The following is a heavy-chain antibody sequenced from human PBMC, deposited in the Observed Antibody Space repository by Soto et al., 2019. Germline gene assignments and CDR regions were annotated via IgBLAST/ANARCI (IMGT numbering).Heavy chain of an antibody. CDR3: ARGWGCSSTSCSDAFDI. CDR2: ISSSSTI. D-gene: IGHD2-2*01. Sequence: EVQLVEAGGGLVQPGGSLRLSCAASGFTFSSYSMNWVRQAPGKGLEWVSYISSSSTIYYADSVKGRFTISRDNAKNSLYLQMNSLRAEDTAVYYWARGWGCSSTSCSDAFDIWGQGTMVTVSS. V-gene: IGHV3-48*01. CDR1: GFTFSSYS. J-gene: IGHJ3*02.